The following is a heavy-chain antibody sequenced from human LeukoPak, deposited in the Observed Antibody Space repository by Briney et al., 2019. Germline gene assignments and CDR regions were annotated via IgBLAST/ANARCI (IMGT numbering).Heavy chain of an antibody. D-gene: IGHD3-16*01. CDR1: GFTFSSYG. Sequence: PGGSLRLSCAASGFTFSSYGMHWVRQAPGKGLEWVAFIRYDGSNKYYADSVEGRFTISRDNSKNTLYLQMNSLRAEDTAVYYCASRTLSIWADAFDIWGQGTMVTVSS. V-gene: IGHV3-30*02. J-gene: IGHJ3*02. CDR3: ASRTLSIWADAFDI. CDR2: IRYDGSNK.